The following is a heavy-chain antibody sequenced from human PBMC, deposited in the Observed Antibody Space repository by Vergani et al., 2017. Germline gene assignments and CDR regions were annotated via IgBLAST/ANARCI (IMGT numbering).Heavy chain of an antibody. J-gene: IGHJ3*02. CDR2: IYKSGSS. Sequence: QVQLQESGPGLVKSSETLSLTCTVSGGSISDYYWNWLRQPAGEGLEWIGYIYKSGSSNYDPSLKGRVTISGDTSKNQFSLKLTSVTAADTALYYCARDRGYSTGWYSAFDIWGQGTMVTVSS. CDR3: ARDRGYSTGWYSAFDI. V-gene: IGHV4-59*01. D-gene: IGHD6-19*01. CDR1: GGSISDYY.